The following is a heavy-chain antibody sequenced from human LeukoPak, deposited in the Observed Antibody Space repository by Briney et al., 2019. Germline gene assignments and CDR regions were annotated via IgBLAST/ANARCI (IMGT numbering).Heavy chain of an antibody. CDR3: AKGRQSGGSCYCAHMFDY. J-gene: IGHJ4*02. CDR1: GFTFSSYA. V-gene: IGHV3-23*01. D-gene: IGHD2-15*01. Sequence: GGSLRLSCAASGFTFSSYAMSWVRQAPGKGLEWVSAISGSGGSTYYADSVKGRFTISRDNSKNTLYLQMNSLRAEDTAVYYCAKGRQSGGSCYCAHMFDYWGQGTLVTVSS. CDR2: ISGSGGST.